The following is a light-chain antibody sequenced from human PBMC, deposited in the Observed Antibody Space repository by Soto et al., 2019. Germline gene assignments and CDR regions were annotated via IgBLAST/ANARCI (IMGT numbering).Light chain of an antibody. CDR2: DVI. J-gene: IGLJ3*02. CDR1: SSDIGGYNY. CDR3: CSYAGIYTLV. Sequence: QSVLTQPRSVSGSPGQSVTISCTGTSSDIGGYNYVSWYQQHPGKAPKLLIYDVIKRPSGVADRFSGSKSGNTASLTISGLQAEDEADYFCCSYAGIYTLVFGGGTKLTVL. V-gene: IGLV2-11*01.